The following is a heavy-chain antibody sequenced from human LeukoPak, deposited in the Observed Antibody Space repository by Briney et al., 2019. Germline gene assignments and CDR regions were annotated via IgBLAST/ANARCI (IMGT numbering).Heavy chain of an antibody. CDR3: ARGRAVIRGPRGYEIVVVKETRRYYYGMDV. CDR1: GGSFSGYY. V-gene: IGHV4-34*01. Sequence: SETLSLTCAVYGGSFSGYYWSWIRQPPGKGLEWIGEINHSGSTNYNPSLKSRVTISVDTSKNQFSLKLSSVTAADTAVYYCARGRAVIRGPRGYEIVVVKETRRYYYGMDVWGQGTTVTVSS. CDR2: INHSGST. J-gene: IGHJ6*02. D-gene: IGHD2-15*01.